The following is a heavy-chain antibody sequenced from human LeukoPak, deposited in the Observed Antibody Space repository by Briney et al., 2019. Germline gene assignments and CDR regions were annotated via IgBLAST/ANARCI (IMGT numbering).Heavy chain of an antibody. V-gene: IGHV3-23*01. CDR2: IDASGGAT. D-gene: IGHD6-19*01. CDR3: AKGSGSRCYGWSAP. CDR1: GFTFSNYA. J-gene: IGHJ5*02. Sequence: GESLRLSCAASGFTFSNYAMSWVRQAPGKGLEWVSSIDASGGATYYADSVKGRFTISRDNSKNTFYLQMNSLRAEDTAVYSRAKGSGSRCYGWSAPWGPGTLVTASS.